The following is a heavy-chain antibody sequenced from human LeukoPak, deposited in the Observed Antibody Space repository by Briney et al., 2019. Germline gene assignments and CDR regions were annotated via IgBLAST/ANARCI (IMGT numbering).Heavy chain of an antibody. CDR3: AKKAGAAAAGTGGYYFDY. Sequence: GGSLRLSCAASGFTFSSYAMSWVRQAPGKGLGWVSAISGGGGGTYYADSVKGRFTISRDNSKTTLYLQMNSLRAEDTAVYYCAKKAGAAAAGTGGYYFDYWGQGTLVTVSS. J-gene: IGHJ4*02. CDR1: GFTFSSYA. D-gene: IGHD6-13*01. CDR2: ISGGGGGT. V-gene: IGHV3-23*01.